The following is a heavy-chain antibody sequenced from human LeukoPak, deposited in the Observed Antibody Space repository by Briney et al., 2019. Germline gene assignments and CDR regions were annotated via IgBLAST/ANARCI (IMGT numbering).Heavy chain of an antibody. CDR2: IYSGFST. Sequence: GGSLRLSCEASAFTVSSNYMNWVRQAPGKGLAWVSVIYSGFSTNYADSVKGRFSISRDNSKDTLYLQMNSLRAEDTAVYYCARQIAYYYDSSGYYTTDYWGQGTLVTVSS. V-gene: IGHV3-66*04. J-gene: IGHJ4*02. CDR1: AFTVSSNY. D-gene: IGHD3-22*01. CDR3: ARQIAYYYDSSGYYTTDY.